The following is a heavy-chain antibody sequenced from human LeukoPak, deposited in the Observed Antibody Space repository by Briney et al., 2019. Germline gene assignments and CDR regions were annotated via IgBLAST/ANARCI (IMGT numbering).Heavy chain of an antibody. V-gene: IGHV3-7*01. Sequence: PGGSLRLSCAASGFTFSGNWMSWVRQAPGKGLEWLANIKQDGSVKYYVDSVKGRFTISRDNAKNSLFLQMNSLRAEDTAVYYCARDVGWDSILVTTTRSDYWGQGTLVTVSS. CDR1: GFTFSGNW. D-gene: IGHD2-15*01. J-gene: IGHJ4*02. CDR3: ARDVGWDSILVTTTRSDY. CDR2: IKQDGSVK.